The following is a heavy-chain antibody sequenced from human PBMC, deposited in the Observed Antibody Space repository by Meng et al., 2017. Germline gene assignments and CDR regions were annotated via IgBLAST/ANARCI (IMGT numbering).Heavy chain of an antibody. CDR2: INPKSGDT. CDR1: GYNFPDYY. Sequence: VQLVQYGAEVKKPGASVKVSCKTSGYNFPDYYIHWVRRAPGQGLEWMGRINPKSGDTHYAQKFQARVTMTGDTSISTAYMELSGLRSDDTAMYYCARDEDISAAGKLFGDYWGQGTLVTVSS. V-gene: IGHV1-2*06. D-gene: IGHD6-25*01. CDR3: ARDEDISAAGKLFGDY. J-gene: IGHJ4*02.